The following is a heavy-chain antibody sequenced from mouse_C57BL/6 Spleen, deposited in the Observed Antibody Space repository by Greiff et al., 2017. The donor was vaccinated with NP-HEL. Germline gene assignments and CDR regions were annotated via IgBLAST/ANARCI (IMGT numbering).Heavy chain of an antibody. CDR3: ARENSNYEIYAMDY. V-gene: IGHV5-4*01. CDR2: ISDGGSYT. Sequence: EVKLVESGGGLVKPGGSLKLSCAASGFTFSSYAMSWVRQTPEKRLEWVATISDGGSYTYYPDNVKGRFTISRDNAKNNLYLQMSHLKSEDTAMYYCARENSNYEIYAMDYWGQGTSVTVSS. CDR1: GFTFSSYA. J-gene: IGHJ4*01. D-gene: IGHD2-5*01.